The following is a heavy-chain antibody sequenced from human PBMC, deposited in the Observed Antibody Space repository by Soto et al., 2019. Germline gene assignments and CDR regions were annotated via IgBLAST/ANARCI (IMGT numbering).Heavy chain of an antibody. J-gene: IGHJ6*01. D-gene: IGHD1-20*01. CDR3: ARDIDNRDYYYGLDV. V-gene: IGHV3-48*03. CDR2: ISNSGNTI. Sequence: PGGSLGLSCVSSVFVFKNYEMNGVRQAPGKGLDWISYISNSGNTIYVADSMRGRFTISRDNAKNSLFLQMNSLRADDTAVYYCARDIDNRDYYYGLDVWGQGTTVTVSS. CDR1: VFVFKNYE.